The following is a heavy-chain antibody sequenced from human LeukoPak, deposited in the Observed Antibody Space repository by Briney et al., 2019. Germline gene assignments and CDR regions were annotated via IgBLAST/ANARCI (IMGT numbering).Heavy chain of an antibody. Sequence: PGGSLRLSCAASGFGFSSYWMSWVRQAPGKGLEWVANIKQDGSEKYYVDSVKGRFTISRDNAKNSLYLQMNSLRAEDRAVYFCARDGLPFDFWGQGTLVTVSS. CDR2: IKQDGSEK. V-gene: IGHV3-7*01. CDR1: GFGFSSYW. D-gene: IGHD5-12*01. CDR3: ARDGLPFDF. J-gene: IGHJ4*02.